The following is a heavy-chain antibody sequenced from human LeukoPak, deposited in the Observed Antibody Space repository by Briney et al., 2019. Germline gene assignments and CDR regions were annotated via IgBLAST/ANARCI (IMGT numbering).Heavy chain of an antibody. V-gene: IGHV2-5*02. CDR3: AHSCGGGNSAYFDY. CDR1: GFSLSTSGVG. J-gene: IGHJ4*02. CDR2: IYWDDDE. D-gene: IGHD4-23*01. Sequence: RKSGPTLVKPTQTLTLTCTFSGFSLSTSGVGVGWIRQPPGKALEWLAVIYWDDDERYSPSLKSRLTITKDTSKNQVVLTMTNMDPVDTATYYCAHSCGGGNSAYFDYWSQGTLVTVSS.